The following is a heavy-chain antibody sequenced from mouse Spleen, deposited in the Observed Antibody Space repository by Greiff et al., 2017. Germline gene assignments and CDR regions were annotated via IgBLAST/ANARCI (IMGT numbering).Heavy chain of an antibody. CDR3: ALHYGYDDGY. D-gene: IGHD2-2*01. Sequence: QVQLQQPGAELVKPGASVKLSCKASGYTFTSYWMHWVKQRPGQGLEWIGEINPSNGRTNYNEKFKSKATLTVDKSSSTAYMQLSSLTSEDSAVYYCALHYGYDDGYWGQGTTLTVSS. CDR1: GYTFTSYW. CDR2: INPSNGRT. V-gene: IGHV1S81*02. J-gene: IGHJ2*01.